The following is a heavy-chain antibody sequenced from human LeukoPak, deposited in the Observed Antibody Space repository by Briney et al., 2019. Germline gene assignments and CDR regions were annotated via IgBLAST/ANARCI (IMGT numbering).Heavy chain of an antibody. D-gene: IGHD1-26*01. Sequence: SETLSLTCDVSGYSISSGYYWGWIRQPPGKGLEWIGNIYHSGSTYYSPSLKSQVTISVDTSKNQFSLTLTSVTAADTAVYYCARLPVGGFDYWGQGTLVIVSS. V-gene: IGHV4-38-2*01. CDR3: ARLPVGGFDY. J-gene: IGHJ4*02. CDR1: GYSISSGYY. CDR2: IYHSGST.